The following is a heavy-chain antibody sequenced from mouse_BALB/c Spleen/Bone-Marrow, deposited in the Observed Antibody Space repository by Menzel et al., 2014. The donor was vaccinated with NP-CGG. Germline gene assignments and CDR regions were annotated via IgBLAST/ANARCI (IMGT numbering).Heavy chain of an antibody. CDR3: ARPGRLGRDWYFDV. CDR2: INPNNGGT. Sequence: EVQLQQSGPELVKPGASVKISCKTSGYSFTEYTMHWVKQRHGKSLEWIGRINPNNGGTSCNQKFKGKATLTVDKSSSTAYMELRSLTSEDSAVYYCARPGRLGRDWYFDVWGAGTTVTVSS. J-gene: IGHJ1*01. V-gene: IGHV1-22*01. D-gene: IGHD4-1*01. CDR1: GYSFTEYT.